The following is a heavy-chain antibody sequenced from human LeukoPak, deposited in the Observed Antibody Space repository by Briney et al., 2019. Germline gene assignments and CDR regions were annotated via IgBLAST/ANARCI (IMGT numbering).Heavy chain of an antibody. CDR1: GFTFSSYA. J-gene: IGHJ4*02. Sequence: GGSLRLSCAASGFTFSSYAMSWVRQAPGKGLEWVSAISGSGGSTYYADSVKGRFTISRDNSKNTLYLQMNSLRAEDTAVYYCAKANPIRFLEWLYYFDYWGQGTLVTVSS. D-gene: IGHD3-3*01. CDR3: AKANPIRFLEWLYYFDY. CDR2: ISGSGGST. V-gene: IGHV3-23*01.